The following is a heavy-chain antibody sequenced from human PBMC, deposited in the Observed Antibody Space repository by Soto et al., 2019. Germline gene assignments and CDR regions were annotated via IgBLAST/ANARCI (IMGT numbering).Heavy chain of an antibody. CDR3: APNSGYFL. J-gene: IGHJ4*02. CDR2: IYYSGST. D-gene: IGHD5-12*01. V-gene: IGHV4-39*01. CDR1: GSAISSSSYY. Sequence: PSDTLSLTGTVCGSAISSSSYYWGWNRQPPGKGLEWIGSIYYSGSTYYNPSLKSRVTISVDTSKNQFSLKLSSVTAADTDVYYCAPNSGYFLWGQGTLVTVSS.